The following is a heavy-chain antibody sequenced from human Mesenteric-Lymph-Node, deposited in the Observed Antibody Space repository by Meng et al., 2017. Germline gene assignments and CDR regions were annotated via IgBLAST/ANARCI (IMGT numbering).Heavy chain of an antibody. CDR2: IGHSGFT. V-gene: IGHV4-39*01. CDR3: VRSSAWVRTGFDP. CDR1: GGSISTSGYY. J-gene: IGHJ5*02. D-gene: IGHD6-19*01. Sequence: QPRLQEAGPGLVRPWEALSLTCSVSGGSISTSGYYWGWIRQPPGKGLEWIGSIGHSGFTYYTPSLKSRVTVSIDTSRNQFSLWLTSVTAADTAVYYCVRSSAWVRTGFDPWGQGTLVTVSS.